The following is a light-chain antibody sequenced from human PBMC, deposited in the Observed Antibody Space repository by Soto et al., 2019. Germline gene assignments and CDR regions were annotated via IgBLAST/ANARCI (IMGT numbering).Light chain of an antibody. Sequence: DIQMTQSPSTLSASVGDRVTITCRASQTISNYLTWYQQRPGKAPKLLIYRSSILQNGVSSRFSGSGSGTQFTLTISRLQPDDFSPYYCQQYYIYATFGQGTRVEI. V-gene: IGKV1-5*03. J-gene: IGKJ1*01. CDR1: QTISNY. CDR3: QQYYIYAT. CDR2: RSS.